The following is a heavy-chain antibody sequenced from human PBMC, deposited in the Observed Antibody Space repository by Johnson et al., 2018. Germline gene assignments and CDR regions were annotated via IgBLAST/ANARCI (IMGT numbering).Heavy chain of an antibody. J-gene: IGHJ5*02. CDR2: IYYSGST. CDR3: ARGVNYGSGSDWFDP. D-gene: IGHD3-10*01. Sequence: QVQLQESGPGLVKXSQTLSLTCTVSGGSISSGGYYWTWIRQHPGKGREWIGYIYYSGSTYYNPSLKRRLTIPVDTSKNQFPLKLSSVTAADPAVYYCARGVNYGSGSDWFDPWGQGTLVTVSS. CDR1: GGSISSGGYY. V-gene: IGHV4-31*03.